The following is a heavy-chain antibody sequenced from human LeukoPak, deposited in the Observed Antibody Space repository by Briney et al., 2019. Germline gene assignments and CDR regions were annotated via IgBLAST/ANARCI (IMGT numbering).Heavy chain of an antibody. CDR2: ISSSGNTI. Sequence: GGSLRLSCAASGFTFSDYYMSWIRQAPGKGLEWVSYISSSGNTIYYADSVKGRFTISRDNAKNSLYLQMNSLRAEDTAVYYCAREHPGVGFPSERNWFDPWGQGTLVTVSS. CDR3: AREHPGVGFPSERNWFDP. CDR1: GFTFSDYY. J-gene: IGHJ5*02. D-gene: IGHD3-3*01. V-gene: IGHV3-11*01.